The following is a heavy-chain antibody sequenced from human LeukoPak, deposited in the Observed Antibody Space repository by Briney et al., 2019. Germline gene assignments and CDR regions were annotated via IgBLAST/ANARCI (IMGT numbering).Heavy chain of an antibody. Sequence: PGGSLRLSCAASGFTFSSYAMSWVRQAPGKGLEWVSAISGSGGSTYYADSVKGRFTISRDNAKNSLYLQMNSLRAEDTAVYYCARDQLSIVGATNYYYMDVWGKGTTVTVSS. CDR2: ISGSGGST. V-gene: IGHV3-23*01. CDR1: GFTFSSYA. J-gene: IGHJ6*03. CDR3: ARDQLSIVGATNYYYMDV. D-gene: IGHD1-26*01.